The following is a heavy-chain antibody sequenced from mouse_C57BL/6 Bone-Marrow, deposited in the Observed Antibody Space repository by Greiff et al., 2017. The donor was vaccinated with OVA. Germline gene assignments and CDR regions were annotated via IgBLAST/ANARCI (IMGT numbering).Heavy chain of an antibody. D-gene: IGHD2-4*01. CDR2: ISSGSSTI. V-gene: IGHV5-17*01. J-gene: IGHJ3*01. CDR3: ARWGNYDYDGLAY. Sequence: EVHLVESGGGLVKPGGSLKLSCAASGFTFSDYGMHWVRQAPEKGLEWVAYISSGSSTIYYADTVKGRFTISRDNAKNTLFLQMTSLRSEDTAMYYCARWGNYDYDGLAYWGQGTLVTVSA. CDR1: GFTFSDYG.